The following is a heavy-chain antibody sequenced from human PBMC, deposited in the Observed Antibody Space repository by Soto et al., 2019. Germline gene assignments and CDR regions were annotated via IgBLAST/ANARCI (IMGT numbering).Heavy chain of an antibody. Sequence: GGSLRLSCAASGFTLRNYEMNWVRQAPGKGLEWISKISGSNNNIYYADSVRDRFTISRDNAKNSLYLQMNSLRAEDTAIYYCASERLCGADCYFFDNWGQGTQVTVS. J-gene: IGHJ4*02. CDR2: ISGSNNNI. V-gene: IGHV3-48*03. D-gene: IGHD2-21*02. CDR3: ASERLCGADCYFFDN. CDR1: GFTLRNYE.